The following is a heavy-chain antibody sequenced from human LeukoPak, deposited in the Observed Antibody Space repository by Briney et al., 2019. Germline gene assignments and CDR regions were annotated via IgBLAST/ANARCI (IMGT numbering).Heavy chain of an antibody. D-gene: IGHD6-13*01. J-gene: IGHJ4*02. V-gene: IGHV3-48*04. CDR1: GFTFSSYS. CDR2: ISSRSRTI. CDR3: CIAAALGTRGGLLDY. Sequence: SGGSLRLSCAASGFTFSSYSMNWVRQAPGKGLEWVSYISSRSRTIYYADSVKGRFTISRDNAKNSLYLQMNSLRAEDTAVYYCCIAAALGTRGGLLDYWGQGTLVTVSS.